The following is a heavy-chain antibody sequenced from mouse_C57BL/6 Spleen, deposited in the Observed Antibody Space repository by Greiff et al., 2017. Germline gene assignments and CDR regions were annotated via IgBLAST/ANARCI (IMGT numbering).Heavy chain of an antibody. V-gene: IGHV1-64*01. CDR3: ARSRDSYDYVSWFAY. D-gene: IGHD2-4*01. CDR1: GYTFTSYW. J-gene: IGHJ3*01. Sequence: QVHVKQSGAELVKPGASVKMSCKASGYTFTSYWMHWVKQRPGQGLEWIGMIHPNSGSTNYNEKFKSKATLTVDKSSSTAYMQLSSLTSEDSAVYYCARSRDSYDYVSWFAYWGQGTLVTVSA. CDR2: IHPNSGST.